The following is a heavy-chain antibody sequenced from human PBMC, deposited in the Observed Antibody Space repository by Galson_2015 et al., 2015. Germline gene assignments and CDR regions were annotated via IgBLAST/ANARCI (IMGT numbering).Heavy chain of an antibody. Sequence: SLRLSCAASGFTFSSYGMHWVRQAPGKGLEWVSSISSHSSYIYYADSVKGRFTISRDDSKNSLYLQMDSLRAEDTAVYYCAGVYASSSPFDYWGQGTLVTVSS. V-gene: IGHV3-21*01. CDR3: AGVYASSSPFDY. CDR2: ISSHSSYI. J-gene: IGHJ4*02. CDR1: GFTFSSYG. D-gene: IGHD6-6*01.